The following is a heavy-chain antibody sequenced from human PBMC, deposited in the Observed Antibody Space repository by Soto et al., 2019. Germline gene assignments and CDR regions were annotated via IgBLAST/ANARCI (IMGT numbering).Heavy chain of an antibody. D-gene: IGHD2-15*01. CDR3: ARDTVVNYYYYGLDV. Sequence: PSETLSLTCSVSGGSISSYYWSWIRQPPGKGLEWIGNIYYSGSTYYNPSLKSRVTISVDTSKNQFSLKLSSVTAADTAIYYCARDTVVNYYYYGLDVWGQGTTVTVSS. CDR2: IYYSGST. V-gene: IGHV4-30-4*08. J-gene: IGHJ6*02. CDR1: GGSISSYY.